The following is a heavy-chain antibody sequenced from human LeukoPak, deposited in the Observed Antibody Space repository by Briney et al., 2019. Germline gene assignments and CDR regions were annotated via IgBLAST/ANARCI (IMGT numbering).Heavy chain of an antibody. J-gene: IGHJ4*02. Sequence: GGSLRLSCAASGFTFSSYAMHWVRQAPGKGLEWVAVISYDGSNKYYADSVKGRFTISRDNSKNTLYLQMSSLRGEDTAVYYCVKERSSGWYDFDYWGQGTLVTVSS. D-gene: IGHD6-19*01. CDR2: ISYDGSNK. CDR1: GFTFSSYA. V-gene: IGHV3-30*14. CDR3: VKERSSGWYDFDY.